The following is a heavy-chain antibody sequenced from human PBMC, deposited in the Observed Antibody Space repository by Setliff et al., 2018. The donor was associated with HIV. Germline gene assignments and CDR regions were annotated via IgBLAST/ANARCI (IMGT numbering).Heavy chain of an antibody. D-gene: IGHD5-18*01. V-gene: IGHV3-23*01. J-gene: IGHJ4*02. CDR3: AKVDSYAGKNFDY. CDR2: ISGSGANI. CDR1: GFTFSSYG. Sequence: GGSLRLSCAAPGFTFSSYGMSWVRQAPGKGLEWVSSISGSGANIYYADSVKGRFTISRDNFKNTLYLQMNSLRAEDTAVYYCAKVDSYAGKNFDYWGQGTLVTVSS.